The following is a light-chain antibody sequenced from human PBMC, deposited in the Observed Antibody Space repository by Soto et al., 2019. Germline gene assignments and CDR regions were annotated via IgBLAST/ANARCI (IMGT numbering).Light chain of an antibody. CDR3: QQYYSTPWT. CDR2: WAS. Sequence: EIVMARFPETLAVSVGERATIKCRSSQSLLRSSDNRNYLTWYQQKPGQPPKLLIYWASTRQSGVPDRFSGSGSGTDFTLTINSLQAEDVAVYHCQQYYSTPWTFGQGTKVDIK. V-gene: IGKV4-1*01. J-gene: IGKJ1*01. CDR1: QSLLRSSDNRNY.